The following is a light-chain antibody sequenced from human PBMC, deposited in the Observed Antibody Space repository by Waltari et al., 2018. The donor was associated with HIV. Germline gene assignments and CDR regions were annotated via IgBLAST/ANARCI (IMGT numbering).Light chain of an antibody. CDR3: QSADSSGTWV. CDR2: KDS. V-gene: IGLV3-25*03. Sequence: SYELPQPPSVSLSPGHTARITCSGDAFPKPYAYWYQQRPGQAPVLVMSKDSERPSGIPERFSGSSSGTTVTLTISGVQAEDEADYYCQSADSSGTWVFGGGTKLTVL. CDR1: AFPKPY. J-gene: IGLJ2*01.